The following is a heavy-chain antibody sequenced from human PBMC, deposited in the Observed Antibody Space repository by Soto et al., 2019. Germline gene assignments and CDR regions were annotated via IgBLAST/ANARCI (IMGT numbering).Heavy chain of an antibody. J-gene: IGHJ4*02. CDR3: ARDALYCSGGSCYSY. CDR2: IIPIFGTA. V-gene: IGHV1-69*06. Sequence: SVKVSCKASGGTFSSYAISWVRQAPGQGLEWMGGIIPIFGTANYAQKFQGRVTITADKSTSTAYMELSSLRSEDTAVYYCARDALYCSGGSCYSYWGQGTLVTVSS. D-gene: IGHD2-15*01. CDR1: GGTFSSYA.